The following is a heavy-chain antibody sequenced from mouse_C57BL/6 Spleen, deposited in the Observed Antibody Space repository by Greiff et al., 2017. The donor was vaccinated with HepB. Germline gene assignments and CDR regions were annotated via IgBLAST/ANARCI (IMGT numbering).Heavy chain of an antibody. Sequence: VQLQQSGPELVKPGTSVKISCKASGYAFSSSWMNWVKQRPGKGLEWIGRIYPGDGDTNYNGKFKGKATLTADKSSSKAYMQLSSLTSEDSAVYFWARSCDDYDPYYAMDYWGQGTSVTVSS. CDR3: ARSCDDYDPYYAMDY. D-gene: IGHD2-4*01. J-gene: IGHJ4*01. CDR1: GYAFSSSW. CDR2: IYPGDGDT. V-gene: IGHV1-82*01.